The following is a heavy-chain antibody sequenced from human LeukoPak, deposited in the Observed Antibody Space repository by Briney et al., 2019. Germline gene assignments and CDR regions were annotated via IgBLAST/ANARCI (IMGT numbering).Heavy chain of an antibody. V-gene: IGHV3-23*01. Sequence: GGPLRLSCAASGFTFSSYAMSWVRQAPGKGLEWGSAISGSGGSTYYADSVKGRFTISRDNSKNTVYLQMNSLRAEDTAVYYCAKVRCAKGIDYWGQGTLVTVSS. CDR3: AKVRCAKGIDY. CDR1: GFTFSSYA. D-gene: IGHD4/OR15-4a*01. CDR2: ISGSGGST. J-gene: IGHJ4*02.